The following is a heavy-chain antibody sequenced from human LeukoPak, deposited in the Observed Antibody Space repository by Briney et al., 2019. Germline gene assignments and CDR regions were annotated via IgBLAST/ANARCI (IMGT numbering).Heavy chain of an antibody. D-gene: IGHD5-18*01. CDR1: GFTFSSYN. V-gene: IGHV3-21*01. CDR3: AREASGYSYGLDAFDV. J-gene: IGHJ3*01. Sequence: GGSLRLSCEASGFTFSSYNMNWVRQAPGKRLEWVSSITSSSSYVFYADSVKGRFTISRDNAKNSLYLQMNSLRAEDTAVYYCAREASGYSYGLDAFDVWGQGTMVTVSS. CDR2: ITSSSSYV.